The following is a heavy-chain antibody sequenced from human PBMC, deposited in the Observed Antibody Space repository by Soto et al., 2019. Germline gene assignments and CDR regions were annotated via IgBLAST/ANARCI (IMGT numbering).Heavy chain of an antibody. J-gene: IGHJ5*02. D-gene: IGHD2-2*01. CDR1: GYTFTSYY. V-gene: IGHV1-46*03. CDR3: ARDRDIVAVPAANWFDP. CDR2: INPSGGST. Sequence: GASVNVSCKASGYTFTSYYMHWVRQAPGQGLEWMGIINPSGGSTSYAQKFQGRVTMTRDTSTSTVYMELSSLRSEDTAVYYCARDRDIVAVPAANWFDPWGQGTQVTVSS.